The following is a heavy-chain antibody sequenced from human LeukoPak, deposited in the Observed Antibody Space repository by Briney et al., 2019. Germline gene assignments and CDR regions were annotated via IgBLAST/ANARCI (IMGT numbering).Heavy chain of an antibody. Sequence: SQTLSLTCTVSGGSISSGGYYWSWIRQPPGKGLEWIGYIYHSGSTYYNPSLKSRVTISVDRSKNQFSLKLSSVTAADTAVYYCARGAQLWLRGYWGQGTLVTVSS. CDR2: IYHSGST. V-gene: IGHV4-30-2*01. J-gene: IGHJ4*02. D-gene: IGHD5-18*01. CDR1: GGSISSGGYY. CDR3: ARGAQLWLRGY.